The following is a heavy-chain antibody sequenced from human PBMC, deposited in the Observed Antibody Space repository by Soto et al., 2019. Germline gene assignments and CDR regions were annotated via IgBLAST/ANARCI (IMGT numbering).Heavy chain of an antibody. J-gene: IGHJ3*01. V-gene: IGHV4-31*03. Sequence: QVQLQESGPGLVKPSQTLSLTCTVSGGSINRGGYYWSWIRQHPGKGLEWIGFIYYNGNTHYNPSLKSRVTISIDTSVNQFSLTLTSVTAADTAVNFCAREAPAASDAFDVWGQGTMVTVSS. CDR1: GGSINRGGYY. D-gene: IGHD2-2*01. CDR2: IYYNGNT. CDR3: AREAPAASDAFDV.